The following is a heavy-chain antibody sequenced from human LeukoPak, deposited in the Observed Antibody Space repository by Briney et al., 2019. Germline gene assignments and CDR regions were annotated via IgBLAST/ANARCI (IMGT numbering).Heavy chain of an antibody. J-gene: IGHJ6*02. Sequence: GGSLRLSCAASGFTFSSNWMSWVRQAPGKGLEWVANIKQEGSENYYVASVKGLFTISRDNAKNSLYLQMNRLRAEDTAVYDCARDKGYYDSSSSYYYGMDVWGQGTTVAVSS. CDR2: IKQEGSEN. CDR3: ARDKGYYDSSSSYYYGMDV. CDR1: GFTFSSNW. D-gene: IGHD3-22*01. V-gene: IGHV3-7*01.